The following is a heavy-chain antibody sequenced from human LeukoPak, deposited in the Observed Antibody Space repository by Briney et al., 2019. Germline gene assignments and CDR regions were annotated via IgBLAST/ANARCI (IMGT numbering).Heavy chain of an antibody. Sequence: GESLKISCKGSGYSFSSYWIGWVRQMPGKGLEWVGTIYVGDSHTRYGPSFQGQVTISADKSVNTAYLQWRGLKASDSAIYYCARAELGYCSGTISYGRAFDVWGQGTMVTVSS. J-gene: IGHJ3*01. CDR1: GYSFSSYW. D-gene: IGHD2-15*01. CDR2: IYVGDSHT. V-gene: IGHV5-51*01. CDR3: ARAELGYCSGTISYGRAFDV.